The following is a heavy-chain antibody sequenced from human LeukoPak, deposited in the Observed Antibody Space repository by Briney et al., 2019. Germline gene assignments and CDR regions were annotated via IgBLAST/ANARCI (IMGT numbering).Heavy chain of an antibody. CDR3: AKDSGIVVVVAATAAPNWFDP. CDR1: GFTFSSYA. Sequence: TGGSLRLSCAASGFTFSSYAMSWVRQAPGKGLEWVSATSGSGGSTYYADSVKGRFTISRDNSKNTLYLQMNSLRAEDTAVYYCAKDSGIVVVVAATAAPNWFDPWGQGTLVTVSS. V-gene: IGHV3-23*01. CDR2: TSGSGGST. J-gene: IGHJ5*02. D-gene: IGHD2-15*01.